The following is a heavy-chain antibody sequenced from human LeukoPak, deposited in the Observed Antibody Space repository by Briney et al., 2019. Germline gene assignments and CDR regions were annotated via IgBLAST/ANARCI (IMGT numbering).Heavy chain of an antibody. CDR1: GFTFSSYE. D-gene: IGHD3-22*01. CDR2: ISSSGTTI. Sequence: PGGSLRLSCAASGFTFSSYEMNWVRQAPGKGLEWVSYISSSGTTIYYADSVKGRFTISRDNARNSLYLQMNSLRAEDTAVYYCARDREGYYTDYWGQGTLVTVSS. CDR3: ARDREGYYTDY. J-gene: IGHJ4*02. V-gene: IGHV3-48*03.